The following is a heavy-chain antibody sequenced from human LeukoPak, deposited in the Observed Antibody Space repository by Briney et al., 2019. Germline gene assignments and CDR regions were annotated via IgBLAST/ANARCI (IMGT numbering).Heavy chain of an antibody. CDR1: EFTVSSNY. V-gene: IGHV3-66*01. CDR3: ARYGSWPYYFDY. Sequence: GGSLRLSCATSEFTVSSNYMSWVRQAPGKGLEWVSVIYSGGRTNHADSVKGRFTISRDNSKNTLYLQMNSLRAEDTAVYYCARYGSWPYYFDYWGQGTLVTVSS. CDR2: IYSGGRT. J-gene: IGHJ4*02. D-gene: IGHD6-13*01.